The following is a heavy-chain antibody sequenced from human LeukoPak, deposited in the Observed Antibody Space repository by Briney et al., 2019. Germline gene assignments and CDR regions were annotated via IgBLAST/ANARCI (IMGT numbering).Heavy chain of an antibody. CDR3: ARDLSGEWEAGNAFDI. V-gene: IGHV1-2*02. CDR1: GYTFTGYY. CDR2: INPNSGGT. J-gene: IGHJ3*02. Sequence: GASVKVSCKASGYTFTGYYMHWVRQAPGQGLEWMGWINPNSGGTNYAQKFQGRVTMTRDTSISTAYMELSRLRSDDTAVYYCARDLSGEWEAGNAFDIWGQGTMVTISS. D-gene: IGHD1-26*01.